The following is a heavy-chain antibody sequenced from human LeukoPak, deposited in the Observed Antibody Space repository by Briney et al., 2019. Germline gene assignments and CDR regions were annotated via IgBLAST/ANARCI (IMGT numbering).Heavy chain of an antibody. V-gene: IGHV3-48*03. J-gene: IGHJ4*02. Sequence: QPGGSLRLSCAASGFTFSSYEMNWVRQAPGKGLEWVSYISSSGSTIYYADSVKGRFTISRDNAKNSLYLQMNSLRAEDTAVYYCARGSIGYSYGPNYSDYWGQGTLVTVSS. CDR1: GFTFSSYE. CDR2: ISSSGSTI. D-gene: IGHD5-18*01. CDR3: ARGSIGYSYGPNYSDY.